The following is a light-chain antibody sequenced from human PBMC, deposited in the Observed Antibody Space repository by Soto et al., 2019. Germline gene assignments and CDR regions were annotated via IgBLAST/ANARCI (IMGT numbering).Light chain of an antibody. CDR2: GAS. CDR1: QSVSSN. Sequence: EIVMTQSPATLSVSPGERATLSCRASQSVSSNLAWYQHKPGQAPRLLIFGASTRATGIPARFSGSGSGTEFTLTISSLQSEDFALYYCEQYNSYVTFGQGTRLEIK. V-gene: IGKV3-15*01. CDR3: EQYNSYVT. J-gene: IGKJ5*01.